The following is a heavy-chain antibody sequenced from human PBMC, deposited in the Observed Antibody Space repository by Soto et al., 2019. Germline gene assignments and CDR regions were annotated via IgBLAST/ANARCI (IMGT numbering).Heavy chain of an antibody. CDR3: TRAVPDYYDSSGYYLYYFDY. CDR2: IRSKAYGGTT. V-gene: IGHV3-49*03. CDR1: VFTFGDYA. D-gene: IGHD3-22*01. Sequence: GGSLRLSGTASVFTFGDYAMSWFRQAPGKGLEWVGFIRSKAYGGTTEYAASVKGRFTISRDDSKSIAYLQMNSLKTEDTAVYYCTRAVPDYYDSSGYYLYYFDYWGQGTLVTVSS. J-gene: IGHJ4*02.